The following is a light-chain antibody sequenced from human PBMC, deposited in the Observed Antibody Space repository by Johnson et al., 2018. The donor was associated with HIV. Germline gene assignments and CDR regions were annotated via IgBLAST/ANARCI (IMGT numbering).Light chain of an antibody. CDR3: GAWHTSLSGAGV. Sequence: QSVLTQPPSVSAAPGQKVTISCSGRSSNIGSNSVSWYQQLPGTAPKLLIYENNKRPSGIPDRFSASKSGTSATLGITGLQTGDEGDYYCGAWHTSLSGAGVFGTGTKVTVL. V-gene: IGLV1-51*02. CDR1: SSNIGSNS. CDR2: ENN. J-gene: IGLJ1*01.